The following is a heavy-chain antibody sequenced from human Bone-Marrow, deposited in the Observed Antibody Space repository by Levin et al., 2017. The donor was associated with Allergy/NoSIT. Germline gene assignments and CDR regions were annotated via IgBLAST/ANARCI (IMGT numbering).Heavy chain of an antibody. CDR3: AKGAGWVAGAVALI. J-gene: IGHJ4*02. CDR1: GFTFSSYA. D-gene: IGHD6-19*01. CDR2: ISGSGTST. V-gene: IGHV3-23*01. Sequence: PGESLKISCAASGFTFSSYAMSWVRQAPGKGLDWVSAISGSGTSTYYADSVKGRFTISRDNSMTTLYLQMNSLRAEDTAVYYCAKGAGWVAGAVALIWGQGTLVTVSS.